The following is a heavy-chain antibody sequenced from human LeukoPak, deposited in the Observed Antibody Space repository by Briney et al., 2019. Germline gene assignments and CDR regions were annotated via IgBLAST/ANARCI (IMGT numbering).Heavy chain of an antibody. V-gene: IGHV1-69*13. D-gene: IGHD6-19*01. J-gene: IGHJ4*02. CDR3: ARGEVEGYSSGWYVSRGYYFDY. Sequence: SVKVSCKASGGTFNSYAISWVRQAPGQGLEWMGGIIPIFGTPKYAQKYQGRVTVTADESTSTAYMELSSLTSEDTAVYYCARGEVEGYSSGWYVSRGYYFDYWGQGTLVTVSS. CDR2: IIPIFGTP. CDR1: GGTFNSYA.